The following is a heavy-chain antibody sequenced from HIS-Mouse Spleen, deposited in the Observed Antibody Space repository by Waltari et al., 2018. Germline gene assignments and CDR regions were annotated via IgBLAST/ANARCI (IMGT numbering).Heavy chain of an antibody. D-gene: IGHD6-6*01. J-gene: IGHJ4*02. CDR2: INHSGST. V-gene: IGHV4-34*01. Sequence: QVQLQQWGAGLLKPSETLSLTCAVYGGSFSGYYWIWIRQPPGKGLEWIGEINHSGSTTYNPSLKSRVTISVDTSKNQFSLKLSSVTAADTAVYYCARGLAARFDYWGQGTLVTVSS. CDR3: ARGLAARFDY. CDR1: GGSFSGYY.